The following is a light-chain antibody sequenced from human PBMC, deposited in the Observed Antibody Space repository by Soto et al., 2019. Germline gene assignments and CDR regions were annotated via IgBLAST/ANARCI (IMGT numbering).Light chain of an antibody. CDR3: AAWDDSLNAVV. Sequence: QSVLTQPPSVPGTPRQKVSISCSGSASNLGGNPVNWYQHLPGAAPKLLIYTNHQRPSGVPDRFSGSKSGTSASLAISRLRSEDEADFYCAAWDDSLNAVVFGGGTKLTVL. CDR1: ASNLGGNP. J-gene: IGLJ2*01. CDR2: TNH. V-gene: IGLV1-44*01.